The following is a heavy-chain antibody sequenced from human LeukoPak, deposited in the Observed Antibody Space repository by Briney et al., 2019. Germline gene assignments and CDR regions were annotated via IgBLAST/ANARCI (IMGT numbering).Heavy chain of an antibody. J-gene: IGHJ4*02. Sequence: GRTLRLSCAASGFTVSSNYMSWVRRAPGKGLEWGSVTYSGGSTYYADSVKGRFTISRDNSKNTLYLQMNSLRAEDTAVYYCARDRGYSSGWNYYFDFWGQGTLVTVSS. CDR2: TYSGGST. CDR1: GFTVSSNY. V-gene: IGHV3-53*01. D-gene: IGHD6-19*01. CDR3: ARDRGYSSGWNYYFDF.